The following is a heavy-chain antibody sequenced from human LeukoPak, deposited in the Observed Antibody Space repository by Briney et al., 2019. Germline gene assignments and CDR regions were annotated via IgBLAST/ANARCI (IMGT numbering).Heavy chain of an antibody. J-gene: IGHJ4*02. CDR2: IYSGGST. Sequence: GGSLRLSCAASGFTVSSNYMSWVRQAPGKGLEWVSVIYSGGSTYYADSVKGRFTISRDNSKNTLYLQMNSLRAEDTAVYYCARHNLAAAGTVDYWGQGTLVTVSS. D-gene: IGHD6-13*01. CDR3: ARHNLAAAGTVDY. CDR1: GFTVSSNY. V-gene: IGHV3-53*01.